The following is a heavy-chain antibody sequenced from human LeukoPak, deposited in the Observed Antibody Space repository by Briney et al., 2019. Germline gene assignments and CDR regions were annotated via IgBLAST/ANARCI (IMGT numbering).Heavy chain of an antibody. CDR2: ISSSSSTI. V-gene: IGHV3-48*04. CDR3: ARRPFTINTYYDYVLDAFDI. CDR1: GFTFSSYS. J-gene: IGHJ3*02. D-gene: IGHD3-16*01. Sequence: GGSLRLSCAASGFTFSSYSMNWVRQAPGKGLEWVSYISSSSSTIYYADSVKGRFTVSRDNAKNSLYLQMNSLRAEDTAVYYCARRPFTINTYYDYVLDAFDIWGQGTMVTVSS.